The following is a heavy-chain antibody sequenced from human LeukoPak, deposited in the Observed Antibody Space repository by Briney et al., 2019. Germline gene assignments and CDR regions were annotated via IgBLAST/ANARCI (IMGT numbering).Heavy chain of an antibody. CDR2: IHSDGIGT. CDR1: GFTFSSYW. CDR3: ARDQGSFDY. Sequence: QSGGSLRLSCAASGFTFSSYWMHWIRQAPGKGLVWVSRIHSDGIGTRYADSVRGRFTISRDNAKNTVYLQMNSLRAEDTAVYYCARDQGSFDYWGQGTLVTVSS. J-gene: IGHJ4*02. V-gene: IGHV3-74*01.